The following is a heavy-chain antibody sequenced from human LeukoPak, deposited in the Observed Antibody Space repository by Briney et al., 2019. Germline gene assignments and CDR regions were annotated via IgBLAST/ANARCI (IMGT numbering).Heavy chain of an antibody. CDR3: ARGLARDIVVVPAAIVWFDP. D-gene: IGHD2-2*02. V-gene: IGHV4-34*01. Sequence: SETLSLTCAVYGGSFSGYYWSWVRQPPGKGLEWIGEINHSGSTNYNPSLKSRVTISVDTSKNQFSLKLSSVTAADTAVYYCARGLARDIVVVPAAIVWFDPWGQGTLVTVSS. J-gene: IGHJ5*02. CDR2: INHSGST. CDR1: GGSFSGYY.